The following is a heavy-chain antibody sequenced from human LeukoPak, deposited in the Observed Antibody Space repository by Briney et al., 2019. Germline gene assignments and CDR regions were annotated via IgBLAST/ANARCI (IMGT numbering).Heavy chain of an antibody. Sequence: SETLSLTCTVSGGSISSSSYYWGWIRQPPGKGLEWIGSIYYSGSTYYNPSLKSRVTISVDTSKNQFSLKLSSVTAADTAVYYCARQPYCGGDCYYFDYWGQGTLVTVSS. D-gene: IGHD2-21*02. V-gene: IGHV4-39*01. CDR1: GGSISSSSYY. J-gene: IGHJ4*02. CDR2: IYYSGST. CDR3: ARQPYCGGDCYYFDY.